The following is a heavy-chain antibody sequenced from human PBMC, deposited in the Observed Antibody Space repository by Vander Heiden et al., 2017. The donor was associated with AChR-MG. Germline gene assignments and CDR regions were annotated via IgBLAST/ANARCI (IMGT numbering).Heavy chain of an antibody. J-gene: IGHJ4*02. CDR1: GFSLSNARMG. CDR2: IFSNDEK. Sequence: QVTLKESGPVLVKPTETLTLTCTVSGFSLSNARMGVSWIRQPPGKALEWLAHIFSNDEKSYSTSLKSRPTISKDTSKSQVVLTMTNMDPVDTATYYCARTRGTIFGVVLPFDYWGQGTLVTVSS. V-gene: IGHV2-26*01. CDR3: ARTRGTIFGVVLPFDY. D-gene: IGHD3-3*01.